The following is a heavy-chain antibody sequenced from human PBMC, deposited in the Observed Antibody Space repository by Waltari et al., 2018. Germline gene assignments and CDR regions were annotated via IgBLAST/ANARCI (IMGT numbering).Heavy chain of an antibody. CDR1: GYTFTSYY. J-gene: IGHJ4*02. CDR2: TKPCGGRH. Sequence: QVQLVQSGAEVKKPGASVKVSCKASGYTFTSYYMHWVRQAPGQGLEWMGITKPCGGRHSSPQNFQGRGTITLDTSTNTVYMGLSRLRSGDTAVYYRARDLVQLPLDYLGQGTLVTVS. V-gene: IGHV1-46*01. D-gene: IGHD6-6*01. CDR3: ARDLVQLPLDY.